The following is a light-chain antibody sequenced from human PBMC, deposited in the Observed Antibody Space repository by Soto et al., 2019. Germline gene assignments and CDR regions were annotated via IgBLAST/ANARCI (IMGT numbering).Light chain of an antibody. CDR2: EVS. Sequence: QSALTQPASVSGSPGQSITISCTGTSSDVGSYNLVSWYQQHPGKAPKLLIYEVSKRPSGISTRFSGSKSGNTASLTISGLQAEDEADYYCCSYAGSRGVLGRGTKLTVL. CDR1: SSDVGSYNL. J-gene: IGLJ3*02. V-gene: IGLV2-23*02. CDR3: CSYAGSRGV.